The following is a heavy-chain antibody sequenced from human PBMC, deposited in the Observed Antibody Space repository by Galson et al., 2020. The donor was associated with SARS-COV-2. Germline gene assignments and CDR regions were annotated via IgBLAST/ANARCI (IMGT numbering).Heavy chain of an antibody. J-gene: IGHJ6*03. CDR3: AREVSGYDIYYYYYMDV. V-gene: IGHV3-66*01. D-gene: IGHD5-12*01. Sequence: GGSLRLSCAASGFTVSSNYMSWVRQAPGKGLEWVSVIYSGGNTYYADSVKGRFTISRDNSKNTLYLQMNSLRAEDTAVYYCAREVSGYDIYYYYYMDVWGKGTTVTISS. CDR2: IYSGGNT. CDR1: GFTVSSNY.